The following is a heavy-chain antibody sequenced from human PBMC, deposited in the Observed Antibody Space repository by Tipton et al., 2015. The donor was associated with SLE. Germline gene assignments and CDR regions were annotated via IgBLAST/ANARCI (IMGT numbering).Heavy chain of an antibody. CDR1: GGTFSSYP. J-gene: IGHJ3*02. CDR3: ARGPNYDSSGYYAFDI. D-gene: IGHD3-22*01. CDR2: IIPIFGTA. V-gene: IGHV1-69*06. Sequence: QLVQSGAEVKKPGSSVKVSCKASGGTFSSYPINWVRQAPGQGLEWMGGIIPIFGTANYAQKFQGRVTITADKSTSTAYMELSSLRSDDTAVYYCARGPNYDSSGYYAFDIWGQGTMVTVSS.